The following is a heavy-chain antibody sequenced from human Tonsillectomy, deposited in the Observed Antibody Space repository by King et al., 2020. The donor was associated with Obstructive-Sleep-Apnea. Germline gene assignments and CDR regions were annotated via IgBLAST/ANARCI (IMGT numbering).Heavy chain of an antibody. D-gene: IGHD1-1*01. CDR3: AKESTVIMGNVNWFDA. V-gene: IGHV3-23*04. Sequence: VQLVESGGGLVKPGGSLRLSCAASGFSFSNYAMSWVRQAPGKGLEWVSCINGGGDTTNYAESVKGRFTISRDNFKNKVFLHLNSLTSEDTALYYCAKESTVIMGNVNWFDAWGQGTLVTVSS. CDR1: GFSFSNYA. CDR2: INGGGDTT. J-gene: IGHJ5*02.